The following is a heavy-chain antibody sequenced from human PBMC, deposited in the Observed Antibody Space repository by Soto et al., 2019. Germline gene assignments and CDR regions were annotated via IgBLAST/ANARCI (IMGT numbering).Heavy chain of an antibody. Sequence: QVQLVQSGAEVKKPGSSVKVSCKASGGTFSSYAISWVRQAPGQGLEWMGGIIPILGTANYAQKFQGRVTITADESTSTAYMELSSLRSEDTAVYYCARAMVRGVMSYYYYGMDVWGQGTTVTVSS. J-gene: IGHJ6*02. D-gene: IGHD3-10*01. CDR2: IIPILGTA. CDR1: GGTFSSYA. CDR3: ARAMVRGVMSYYYYGMDV. V-gene: IGHV1-69*01.